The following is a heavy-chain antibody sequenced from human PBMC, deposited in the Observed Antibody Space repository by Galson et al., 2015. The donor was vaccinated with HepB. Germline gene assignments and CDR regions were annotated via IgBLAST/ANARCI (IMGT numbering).Heavy chain of an antibody. D-gene: IGHD6-13*01. CDR3: ARGGNAAACESYSYYGMDV. J-gene: IGHJ6*02. CDR1: GFTFSIYS. V-gene: IGHV3-30*04. CDR2: MSYDGDYT. Sequence: SLRLSCAASGFTFSIYSMHWVRQAPGKGLEWVAVMSYDGDYTYYADSVKGRFTISRDNSKNTVYLQMNGLRVEDTAVYYCARGGNAAACESYSYYGMDVWGQGTTVTVSS.